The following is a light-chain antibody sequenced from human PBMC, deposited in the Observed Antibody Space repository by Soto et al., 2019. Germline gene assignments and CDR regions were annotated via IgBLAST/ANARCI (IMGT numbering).Light chain of an antibody. V-gene: IGLV1-44*01. Sequence: QSVLTQPPSASGTPGQRVTISCSGSSSNIGGNTENWYQQLPGTAPRVLIYSNNQRPSGVPDRFSGSKSGTSASLAISGLQSEDEADYYCAAWDDSLNAVVFGGGTKVTVL. CDR2: SNN. CDR1: SSNIGGNT. CDR3: AAWDDSLNAVV. J-gene: IGLJ2*01.